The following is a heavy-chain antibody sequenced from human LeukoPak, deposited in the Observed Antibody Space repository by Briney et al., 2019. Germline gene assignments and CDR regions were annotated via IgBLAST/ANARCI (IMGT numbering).Heavy chain of an antibody. J-gene: IGHJ4*02. Sequence: GGPLRLSCAASGFTFSSYSMNWVRQAPGKGLEWISYISTSGSIYYADSVKGRSTISRDNAKNSLYLQMNSLRAEDTAVYYCARDPRGSYFDYWGQGTLVTVSS. CDR3: ARDPRGSYFDY. D-gene: IGHD1-26*01. CDR2: ISTSGSI. CDR1: GFTFSSYS. V-gene: IGHV3-48*01.